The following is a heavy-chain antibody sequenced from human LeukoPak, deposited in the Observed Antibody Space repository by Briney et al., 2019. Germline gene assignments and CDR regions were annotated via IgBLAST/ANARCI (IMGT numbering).Heavy chain of an antibody. CDR2: ISSWSETI. V-gene: IGHV3-48*01. J-gene: IGHJ4*02. CDR1: GFSFREYT. Sequence: GSLRLSRAASGFSFREYTMTWVRQAPGKGLEWISYISSWSETIYYADSVKGRFTISRDNVKNSLYLQMNSLRADDTGVYYCARLYSTFVSPLDYWGPGTLVTVSS. D-gene: IGHD2-15*01. CDR3: ARLYSTFVSPLDY.